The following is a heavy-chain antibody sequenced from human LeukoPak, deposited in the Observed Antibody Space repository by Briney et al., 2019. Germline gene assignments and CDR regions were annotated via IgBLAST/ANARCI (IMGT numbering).Heavy chain of an antibody. CDR3: ARGPYYGSGSYFDY. J-gene: IGHJ4*02. V-gene: IGHV3-48*01. CDR2: ISSSSTI. CDR1: GFTFSSYS. Sequence: PGGSLRLSCAASGFTFSSYSMNWVRQAPGKGLEWVSYISSSSTIYYADSVKGRFTISRDNAKNSLYLQMNSLRAEDTAVYYCARGPYYGSGSYFDYWGQGTLVTVSS. D-gene: IGHD3-10*01.